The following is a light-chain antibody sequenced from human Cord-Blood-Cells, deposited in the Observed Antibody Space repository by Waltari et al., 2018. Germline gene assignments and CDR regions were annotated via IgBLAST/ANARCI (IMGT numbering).Light chain of an antibody. J-gene: IGKJ4*01. V-gene: IGKV3-15*01. CDR1: QSVSSN. Sequence: EIVMTQPSATLSVSPGERAPLSCRPSQSVSSNYACYQQKPGQAPRLLIYGASTRATGIPARFSGSGSGTEFTLTISSLQSEDFAVYYCQQYNNWPLTFGGGTKVEIK. CDR2: GAS. CDR3: QQYNNWPLT.